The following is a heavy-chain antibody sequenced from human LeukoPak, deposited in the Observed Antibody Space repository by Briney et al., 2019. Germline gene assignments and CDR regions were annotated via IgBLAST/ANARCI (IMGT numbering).Heavy chain of an antibody. CDR3: ARHRGDSMGVDF. J-gene: IGHJ4*02. CDR2: IYHSGST. Sequence: SETLSLTCAVSGYSISSGYYWGWIRQPPGKGLEWIGSIYHSGSTYYNPSLRSRVTISVDTSKNQFSLKLSSVTAADTAVYYCARHRGDSMGVDFWGQGTPVTVSS. V-gene: IGHV4-38-2*01. CDR1: GYSISSGYY. D-gene: IGHD1-26*01.